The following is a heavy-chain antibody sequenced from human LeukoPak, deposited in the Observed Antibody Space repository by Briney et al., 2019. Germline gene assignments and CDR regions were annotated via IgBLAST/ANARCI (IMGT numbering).Heavy chain of an antibody. J-gene: IGHJ5*02. V-gene: IGHV1-69*05. CDR2: IIPIFGTA. CDR3: ARGSGSYLLVWFDP. Sequence: ASVKVSCKASGGTFSSYAISWVRQAPGQGLEWMGGIIPIFGTANYAQKFQGRVTITRNTSISTAYMELSSLRSEDTAVYYCARGSGSYLLVWFDPWGQGTLVTVSS. D-gene: IGHD1-26*01. CDR1: GGTFSSYA.